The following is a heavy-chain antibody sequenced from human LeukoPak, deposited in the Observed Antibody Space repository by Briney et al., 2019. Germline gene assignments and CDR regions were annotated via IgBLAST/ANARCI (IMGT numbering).Heavy chain of an antibody. CDR2: IYYSGST. J-gene: IGHJ6*03. V-gene: IGHV4-61*01. D-gene: IGHD1-26*01. CDR3: AGVVGGSYSMDV. CDR1: GVSVSRGSYY. Sequence: PSETLSLTCTVSGVSVSRGSYYWSWIRQPPGKGLEWIGYIYYSGSTKYNPSLKSRVTISIDTSKNQFSLKLSSVTAADTAMYYCAGVVGGSYSMDVWGQGTTVTVSS.